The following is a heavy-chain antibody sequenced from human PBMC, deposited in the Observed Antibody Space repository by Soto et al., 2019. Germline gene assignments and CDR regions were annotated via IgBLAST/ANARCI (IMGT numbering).Heavy chain of an antibody. Sequence: SVKVSCKASGCTYSSYGISWVRQAPGQGIEWMGGIIPLFGTTNYGQKFKGRVTITADESTSTVYMELRSLRSEDTAMYYCARARGSSLPNWFDTWGQGTWVTVSS. CDR2: IIPLFGTT. J-gene: IGHJ5*02. V-gene: IGHV1-69*13. D-gene: IGHD1-26*01. CDR3: ARARGSSLPNWFDT. CDR1: GCTYSSYG.